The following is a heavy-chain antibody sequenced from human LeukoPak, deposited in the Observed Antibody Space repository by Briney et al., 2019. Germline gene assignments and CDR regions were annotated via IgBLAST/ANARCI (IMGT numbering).Heavy chain of an antibody. CDR1: GASISSYY. D-gene: IGHD6-19*01. CDR2: IYHTGAT. V-gene: IGHV4-59*08. J-gene: IGHJ4*02. CDR3: ARYGVSGWVIDN. Sequence: TSETLSLTCTVSGASISSYYWTWIRQSPGQGLEWIGYIYHTGATSYNPSPKSRVTMSIDTSKKQFSLKLTSVTAADTAVYFCARYGVSGWVIDNWGQGTLVTVSS.